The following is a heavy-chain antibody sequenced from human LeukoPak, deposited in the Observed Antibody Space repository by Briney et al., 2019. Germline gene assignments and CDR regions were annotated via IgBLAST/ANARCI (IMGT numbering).Heavy chain of an antibody. Sequence: ASVKVSCKASGYIFTNFGISWVRQARGQGLEWMGWISGYNGNTKYVQKFQGRVTMTTDTSTSTAYMELRSLRSDDTAVYYCARVGGFGDVSADYWGQGTLVTVSS. CDR2: ISGYNGNT. J-gene: IGHJ4*02. CDR1: GYIFTNFG. V-gene: IGHV1-18*01. CDR3: ARVGGFGDVSADY. D-gene: IGHD3-10*01.